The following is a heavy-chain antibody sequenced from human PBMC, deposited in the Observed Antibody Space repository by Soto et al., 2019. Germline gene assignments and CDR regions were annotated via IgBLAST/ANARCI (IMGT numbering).Heavy chain of an antibody. CDR1: GYTFTSYY. D-gene: IGHD3-22*01. Sequence: GASVKVSCKASGYTFTSYYMHWVRQAPGQGLEWMGIINPSGGSTSYAQKFQGRVTMTRDTSTSTVYMELSSLRSEDTAVYYCARESDSSGYQNPFLGGMDVWGQGTTVTVSS. CDR2: INPSGGST. CDR3: ARESDSSGYQNPFLGGMDV. V-gene: IGHV1-46*01. J-gene: IGHJ6*02.